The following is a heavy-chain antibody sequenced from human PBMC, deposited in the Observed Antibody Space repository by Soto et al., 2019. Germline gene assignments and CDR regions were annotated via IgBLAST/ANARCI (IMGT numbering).Heavy chain of an antibody. J-gene: IGHJ4*02. CDR2: IYPGDSDT. CDR1: GFTFTTYW. CDR3: AIFRGAVGTISDY. Sequence: GESLKISCTGSGFTFTTYWIGWVRQKPGKGPEWMGNIYPGDSDTRYSPSFQGQVTISADKSISTAYLQWSSLKASDTAMYYCAIFRGAVGTISDYWRQGTLVTVSS. V-gene: IGHV5-51*01. D-gene: IGHD3-3*01.